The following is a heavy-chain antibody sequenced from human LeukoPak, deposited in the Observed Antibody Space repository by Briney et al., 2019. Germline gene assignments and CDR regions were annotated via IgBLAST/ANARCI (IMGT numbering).Heavy chain of an antibody. Sequence: GGSLRLSCAASGFTVSSNYMSWVRQAPGKGLEWVSVIYSGGSTYYADSVKGRFTISSDNSKNTLYLQMNSLRTEDSAVYYCASRYDDAFDIWGQGTMVTVSS. CDR1: GFTVSSNY. V-gene: IGHV3-66*01. J-gene: IGHJ3*02. D-gene: IGHD1-14*01. CDR3: ASRYDDAFDI. CDR2: IYSGGST.